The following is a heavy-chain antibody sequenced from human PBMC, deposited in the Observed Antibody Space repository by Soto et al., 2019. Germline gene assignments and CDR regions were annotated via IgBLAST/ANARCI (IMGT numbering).Heavy chain of an antibody. CDR3: ARGLGTTGTTYYYYYYMDV. CDR1: GYTITSYD. V-gene: IGHV1-8*01. J-gene: IGHJ6*03. Sequence: ASVKVSCRASGYTITSYDINWVRQATGQGLEWMGWMNPNSGNTGYAQKFQGRVTMTRNSSISTAYMELSSVRSEDTAVYYCARGLGTTGTTYYYYYYMDVWGKGTTVTVSS. D-gene: IGHD1-1*01. CDR2: MNPNSGNT.